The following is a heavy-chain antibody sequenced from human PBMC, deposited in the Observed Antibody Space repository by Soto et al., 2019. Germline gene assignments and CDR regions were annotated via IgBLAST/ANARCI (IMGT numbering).Heavy chain of an antibody. CDR1: VGTFKNYA. J-gene: IGHJ4*02. D-gene: IGHD3-22*01. V-gene: IGHV1-69*13. CDR3: ARDYDSSGLPGH. CDR2: IIPIFGTA. Sequence: GXLGRVCDMASVGTFKNYAISWVRQAPGQGLEWMGGIIPIFGTANYAQKFQGRVTITADESTSTAYMELSSLRSEDTAVYYCARDYDSSGLPGHWPQGTLVTVSS.